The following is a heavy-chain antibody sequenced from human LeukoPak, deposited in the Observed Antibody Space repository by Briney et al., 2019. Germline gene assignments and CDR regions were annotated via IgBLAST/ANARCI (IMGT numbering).Heavy chain of an antibody. CDR3: ARTYSGYDFGYNYYYYMDV. CDR1: GGSISTNVYY. CDR2: VFYSGST. Sequence: SETLSLTCSVSGGSISTNVYYWAWIRQPPGRGLEWIGSVFYSGSTHFNPSLESRLTIFVDTAKNHFSLRLSSVTAADTAVYYCARTYSGYDFGYNYYYYMDVWGEGTTVTISS. V-gene: IGHV4-39*01. D-gene: IGHD5-12*01. J-gene: IGHJ6*03.